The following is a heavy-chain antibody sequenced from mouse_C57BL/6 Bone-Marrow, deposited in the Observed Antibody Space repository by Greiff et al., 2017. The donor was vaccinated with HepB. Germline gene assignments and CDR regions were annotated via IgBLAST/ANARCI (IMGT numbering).Heavy chain of an antibody. J-gene: IGHJ3*01. CDR2: IRSKSNNYAT. Sequence: KGLEWVARIRSKSNNYATYYADSVKDRYTISRDDSESMLYLQMNNLKTEYTAMYYCVSLTFAYWGQGTLVTVTA. CDR3: VSLTFAY. D-gene: IGHD4-1*01. V-gene: IGHV10-1*01.